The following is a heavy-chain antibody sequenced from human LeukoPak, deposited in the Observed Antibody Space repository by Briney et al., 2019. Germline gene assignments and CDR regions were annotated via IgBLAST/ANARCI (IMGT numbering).Heavy chain of an antibody. V-gene: IGHV1-2*02. D-gene: IGHD1-20*01. J-gene: IGHJ4*02. CDR3: ATQNNSYFDY. CDR2: INPNSGGT. Sequence: ASVKVSCKTSGYTFTGYYIHWVRQASGQGLEWMGWINPNSGGTKFAQKFQGRVTMTRDTSISTAYMEVSRLRSDDTTVYYCATQNNSYFDYWGQGTLVTVSS. CDR1: GYTFTGYY.